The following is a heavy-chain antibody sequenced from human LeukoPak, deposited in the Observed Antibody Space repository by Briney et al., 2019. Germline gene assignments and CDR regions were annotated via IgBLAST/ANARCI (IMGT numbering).Heavy chain of an antibody. J-gene: IGHJ6*03. CDR2: ISYDGSNK. D-gene: IGHD3-9*01. CDR3: AKVTVDIYYYYMDV. CDR1: GFTFSSYA. Sequence: GRSLRLSCAASGFTFSSYAMHWVRQAPGKGLERVAVISYDGSNKYYADSVKGRFTISRDNSKNTLYLQMNSLRAEDTAVYYCAKVTVDIYYYYMDVWGKGTTVTISS. V-gene: IGHV3-30*04.